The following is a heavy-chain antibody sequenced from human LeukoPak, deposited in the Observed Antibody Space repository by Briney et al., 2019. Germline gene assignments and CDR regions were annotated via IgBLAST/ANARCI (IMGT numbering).Heavy chain of an antibody. V-gene: IGHV3-7*01. CDR2: IKQDGSEK. CDR3: ARTTDLDY. Sequence: GGSLRLSCAASGFTFSSYAMHWVRQAPGKGLEWVANIKQDGSEKHYVDSVKGRFTISRDNAKNSLYLQMNSLRAEDTAVYYCARTTDLDYWGQGTLVTVSS. CDR1: GFTFSSYA. J-gene: IGHJ4*02. D-gene: IGHD1-14*01.